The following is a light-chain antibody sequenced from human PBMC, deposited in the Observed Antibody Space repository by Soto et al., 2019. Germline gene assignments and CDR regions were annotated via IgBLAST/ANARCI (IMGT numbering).Light chain of an antibody. CDR3: QQYGSSPFT. V-gene: IGKV3-20*01. CDR1: QSVSSSY. CDR2: GAS. J-gene: IGKJ3*01. Sequence: ESVLTQYPGTLSMSPGERATLSCRASQSVSSSYSAWYQQKPGQAPRLLIYGASRRATGIPDRFSGSGSGTDFTLTISRLEPEDFAVYYCQQYGSSPFTFGPGNKVDIK.